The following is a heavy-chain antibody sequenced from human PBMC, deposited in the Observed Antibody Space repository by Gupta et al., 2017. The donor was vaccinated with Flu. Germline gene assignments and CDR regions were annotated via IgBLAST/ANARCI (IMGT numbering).Heavy chain of an antibody. CDR3: ARFSGYNFGYFTD. CDR1: GGILSNSA. J-gene: IGHJ4*02. D-gene: IGHD5-18*01. Sequence: QVRLMQSGAEVKKPGSSVKVSCKASGGILSNSAISWVRQAPGQGLQWVGGIVPIFDTTHYAQKFQGRGTITTDKSTGTAYMELSSLRSEDTAIYYCARFSGYNFGYFTDWGQGTLIIVSS. CDR2: IVPIFDTT. V-gene: IGHV1-69*06.